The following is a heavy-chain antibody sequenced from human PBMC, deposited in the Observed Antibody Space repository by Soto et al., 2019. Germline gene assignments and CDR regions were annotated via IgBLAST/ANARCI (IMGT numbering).Heavy chain of an antibody. CDR1: GFTFSSYG. CDR2: ISYDGSNK. CDR3: AKDLYYGSGGASGMDV. D-gene: IGHD3-10*01. J-gene: IGHJ6*02. Sequence: GGSLRLSCAASGFTFSSYGMHWVRQAPGKGLEWVAVISYDGSNKYYADSVKGRFTISRDNSKNTLYLQMNSLRAEDTAVYYCAKDLYYGSGGASGMDVWGQGTTVTVSS. V-gene: IGHV3-30*18.